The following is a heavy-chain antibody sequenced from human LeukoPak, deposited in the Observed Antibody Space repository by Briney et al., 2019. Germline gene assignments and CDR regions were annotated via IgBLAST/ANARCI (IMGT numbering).Heavy chain of an antibody. J-gene: IGHJ4*02. V-gene: IGHV1-2*02. Sequence: ASVKVSCKASGYTFTGYYMHWVRQAPGQGLEWMGWINPNSGGTNYAQEFQGRVTMTRDTSISPAYMELSRLRSDDTAVYYCARDRSPYRYGIDYFDYWGQGTLVTVSS. CDR3: ARDRSPYRYGIDYFDY. CDR2: INPNSGGT. CDR1: GYTFTGYY. D-gene: IGHD5-18*01.